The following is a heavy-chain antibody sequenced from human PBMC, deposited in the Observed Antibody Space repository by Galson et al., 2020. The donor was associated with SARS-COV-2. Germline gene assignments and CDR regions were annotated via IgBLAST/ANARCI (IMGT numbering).Heavy chain of an antibody. J-gene: IGHJ4*02. CDR3: ARPYSGSYQSYFDY. CDR1: GFTFSSYA. Sequence: TGGSLRLSCAASGFTFSSYAMHWVRQAPGKGLEWVAVISYDGSNKYYADSVKGRITISRDNSKNTLYLQMNSLRAEDTAVYYCARPYSGSYQSYFDYWGQGTLVTVSS. V-gene: IGHV3-30-3*01. CDR2: ISYDGSNK. D-gene: IGHD1-26*01.